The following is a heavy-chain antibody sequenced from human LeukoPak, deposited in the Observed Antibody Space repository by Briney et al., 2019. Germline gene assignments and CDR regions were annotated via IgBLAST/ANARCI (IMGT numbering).Heavy chain of an antibody. Sequence: GGSLRLSCAASGFTFSSYEMDWVRQAPGKGLEGVSYISSSGSTIYYADSVKGRFTLSRDNAKNSLYLQMNRLKGEDTADYYCAKSPCGDYWVPWYFDLWGRGTLVTVSS. J-gene: IGHJ2*01. D-gene: IGHD4-17*01. CDR2: ISSSGSTI. CDR3: AKSPCGDYWVPWYFDL. V-gene: IGHV3-48*03. CDR1: GFTFSSYE.